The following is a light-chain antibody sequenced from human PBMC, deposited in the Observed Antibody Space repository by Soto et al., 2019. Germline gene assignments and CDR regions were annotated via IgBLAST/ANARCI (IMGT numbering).Light chain of an antibody. J-gene: IGKJ2*01. V-gene: IGKV3-15*01. CDR1: QSVSNN. CDR3: QQYDNWPPDT. CDR2: DAS. Sequence: EIVMTQSPATLSVSPGERATLSCRASQSVSNNLAWYQQKPGQAPRLLIYDASTRATGIPARFSGSGSGTEFTLTISSLQSEDFAFYCCQQYDNWPPDTFGQGTKLEIK.